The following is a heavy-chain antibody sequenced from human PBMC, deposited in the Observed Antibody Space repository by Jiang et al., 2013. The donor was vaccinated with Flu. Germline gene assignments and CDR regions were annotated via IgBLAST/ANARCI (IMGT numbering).Heavy chain of an antibody. CDR3: AEGGEWLRNRGST. Sequence: LKPSETLSLTCTVSGDSISSYFWSWIRQPPGKGLEWIGYVYHGGSVNYNPSLKSRVTISVDTSKNQFSLELNSVTAADTAVYYCAEGGEWLRNRGSTWGQGTLVIVSS. V-gene: IGHV4-59*08. CDR1: GDSISSYF. D-gene: IGHD5-12*01. J-gene: IGHJ4*02. CDR2: VYHGGSV.